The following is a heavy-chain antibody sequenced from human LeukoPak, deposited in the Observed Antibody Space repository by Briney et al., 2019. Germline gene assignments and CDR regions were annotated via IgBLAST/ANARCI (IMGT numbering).Heavy chain of an antibody. D-gene: IGHD3-9*01. V-gene: IGHV3-15*05. CDR2: IKSKTDGGTT. Sequence: GGSLRLSCAASGFTFSNAWMSWVRQAPGKGLEWVGRIKSKTDGGTTDYAAPAKGRFTISRDDSKNTLYLQMNSLRAEDTALYYCAKGRRNNYDILTGYTRPYYYYGMDVWGQGTTVTVSS. CDR1: GFTFSNAW. CDR3: AKGRRNNYDILTGYTRPYYYYGMDV. J-gene: IGHJ6*02.